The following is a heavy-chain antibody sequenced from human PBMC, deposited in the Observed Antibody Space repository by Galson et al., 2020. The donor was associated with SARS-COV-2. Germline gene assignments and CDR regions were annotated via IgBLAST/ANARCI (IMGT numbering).Heavy chain of an antibody. CDR2: IYYNGVT. Sequence: QTLSLTCVVSGGSFSSYYWSWIRQPPGKGLEWIGYIYYNGVTNYNPSLKSRVTISVDTSKSQFSLNLTSVTAADTAVYYCARSGAFDFWGQGTMVTVSS. CDR3: ARSGAFDF. V-gene: IGHV4-59*01. J-gene: IGHJ3*01. CDR1: GGSFSSYY.